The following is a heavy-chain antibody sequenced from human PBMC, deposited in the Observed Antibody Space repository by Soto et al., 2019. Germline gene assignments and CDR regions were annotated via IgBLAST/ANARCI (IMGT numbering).Heavy chain of an antibody. D-gene: IGHD5-12*01. CDR2: ISYDGTNK. CDR1: GFTFSGYA. Sequence: QVQLVESGGGVVQPGRSLRLSCAASGFTFSGYAMHWVRQAPGKGLEWVAVISYDGTNKYYADSVKGRFSISRDNSKNTLELQMNSLRAEDAAMYCCAADSGISTYYFDYWGRGTLVTVSS. CDR3: AADSGISTYYFDY. J-gene: IGHJ4*01. V-gene: IGHV3-30-3*01.